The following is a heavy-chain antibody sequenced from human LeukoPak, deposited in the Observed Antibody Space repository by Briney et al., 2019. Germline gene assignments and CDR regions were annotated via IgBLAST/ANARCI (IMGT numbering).Heavy chain of an antibody. CDR3: ARQSPGDAEFGVVSHIGDNWFDP. J-gene: IGHJ5*02. V-gene: IGHV4-39*07. CDR1: GGSISSSSYY. CDR2: IYYSGST. Sequence: SETLSLTCTVSGGSISSSSYYWGWIRQPPGKGLEWIGSIYYSGSTYYNPSLKSRVTISVDTSKNQFSLKLSSVTAADTAVYYCARQSPGDAEFGVVSHIGDNWFDPWGQGTLVTVSS. D-gene: IGHD3-3*01.